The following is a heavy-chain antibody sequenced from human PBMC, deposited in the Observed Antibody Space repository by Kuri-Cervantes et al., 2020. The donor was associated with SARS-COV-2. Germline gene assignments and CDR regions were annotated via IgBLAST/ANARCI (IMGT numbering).Heavy chain of an antibody. V-gene: IGHV3-23*01. J-gene: IGHJ5*02. CDR3: ATGGNYWHA. CDR2: ISGSGGST. Sequence: GESLKISCAASGFTFSSYAMSWVRQAPGKGLEWVSAISGSGGSTYYADSVKGRFTISRDNSKNSLNLQMNSLRTDDMAVYYCATGGNYWHAWGQGTLVTVSS. CDR1: GFTFSSYA. D-gene: IGHD1-1*01.